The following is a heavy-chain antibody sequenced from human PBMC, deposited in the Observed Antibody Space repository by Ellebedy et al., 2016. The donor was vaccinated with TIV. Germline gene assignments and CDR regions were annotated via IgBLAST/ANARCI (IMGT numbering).Heavy chain of an antibody. Sequence: PGGSLRLSCAAPGFTFDAYAMHWVRQAPGKGLEWVSGISWNSGSIGYADSVKGRFTISRDNAKKSLYLQMNRLRAEDTDLYYCAKDLQYRGATIGGAFDIWGQGTMVTVSS. CDR2: ISWNSGSI. D-gene: IGHD1-26*01. CDR3: AKDLQYRGATIGGAFDI. V-gene: IGHV3-9*01. CDR1: GFTFDAYA. J-gene: IGHJ3*02.